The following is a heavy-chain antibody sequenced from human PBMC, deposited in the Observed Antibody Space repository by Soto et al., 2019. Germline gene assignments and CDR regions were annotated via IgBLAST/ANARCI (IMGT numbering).Heavy chain of an antibody. V-gene: IGHV4-39*01. D-gene: IGHD3-22*01. CDR1: GGSISSSSYY. CDR2: IYYSGST. J-gene: IGHJ3*02. Sequence: SETLSLTCTVSGGSISSSSYYWGWIRQPPGKGLEWIGSIYYSGSTYYNPSLKSRVTISVDTSKNQFSLKLGSVTAADTAVYYCARPGDDSSGYFAFDICGQGTMVTVSS. CDR3: ARPGDDSSGYFAFDI.